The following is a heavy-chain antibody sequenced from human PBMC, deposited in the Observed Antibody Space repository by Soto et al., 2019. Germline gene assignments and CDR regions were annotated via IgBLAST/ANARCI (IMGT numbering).Heavy chain of an antibody. J-gene: IGHJ3*02. V-gene: IGHV3-7*04. D-gene: IGHD6-19*01. CDR2: IKQDGSEK. Sequence: PGGSLRLSCAASGFTFSSYWMSWVRQAPGKGLEWVANIKQDGSEKYYVDSVKGRFTISRDNAKNSLYLQMNSLRAEDTAVYYCARWSSGWYNAFDIWGQGTMVTVSS. CDR3: ARWSSGWYNAFDI. CDR1: GFTFSSYW.